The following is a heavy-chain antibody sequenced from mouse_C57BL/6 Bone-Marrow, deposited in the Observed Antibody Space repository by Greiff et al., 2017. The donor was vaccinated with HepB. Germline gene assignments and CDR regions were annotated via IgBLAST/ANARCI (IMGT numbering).Heavy chain of an antibody. J-gene: IGHJ4*01. CDR2: IYPGSGST. D-gene: IGHD1-1*01. V-gene: IGHV1-55*01. CDR3: ARRDSRNYAMDY. Sequence: QVQLQQSGAELVKPGASVKMSCKASGYTFTSYWITWVKQRPGQGLEWIGDIYPGSGSTNYNEKFKSKATLTVDTSSSTAYMQLSSLTSEDSAVYYCARRDSRNYAMDYWGQGTSVTVSS. CDR1: GYTFTSYW.